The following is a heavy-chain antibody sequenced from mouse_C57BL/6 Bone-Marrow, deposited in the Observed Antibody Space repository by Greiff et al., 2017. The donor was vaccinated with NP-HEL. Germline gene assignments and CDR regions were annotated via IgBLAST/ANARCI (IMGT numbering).Heavy chain of an antibody. CDR3: ARRGYYSKFWFAY. CDR2: INPSSGYT. CDR1: GYTFTSYT. Sequence: QVQLQQSGAELARPGASVKMSCKASGYTFTSYTMHWVKQRPGQGLEWIGYINPSSGYTKYNQKFKDKATLTADKSSSTAYMQLSSLTSEDSAVYYCARRGYYSKFWFAYWGQGTLVTVSA. V-gene: IGHV1-4*01. J-gene: IGHJ3*01. D-gene: IGHD2-5*01.